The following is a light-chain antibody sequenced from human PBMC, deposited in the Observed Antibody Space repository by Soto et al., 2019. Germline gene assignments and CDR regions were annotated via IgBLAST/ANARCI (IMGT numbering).Light chain of an antibody. V-gene: IGKV1-5*01. CDR3: QQYNTNPLT. CDR2: DAS. Sequence: DIQMTQSPSTLSASVGDRVTITCRASQTISNWLAWYQQKPGKAPKVLIFDASTLDGGVPSRFSGRRSGTDFTLTISSLQPSDFATYYCQQYNTNPLTFGGGTKVEI. CDR1: QTISNW. J-gene: IGKJ4*01.